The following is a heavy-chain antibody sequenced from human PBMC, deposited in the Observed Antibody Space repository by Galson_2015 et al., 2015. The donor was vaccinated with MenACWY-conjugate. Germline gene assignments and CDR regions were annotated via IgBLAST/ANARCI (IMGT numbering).Heavy chain of an antibody. CDR2: ISNSGSST. CDR3: AKRQRVSSITWYTFDY. V-gene: IGHV3-23*01. J-gene: IGHJ4*02. D-gene: IGHD6-13*01. Sequence: SLRLSCAASGFTFTTYAMSWVRQAPGKGLEWVSAISNSGSSTYYADSVKGRFAISRDNSKNTLYLQMDSLRAEDTAVYYCAKRQRVSSITWYTFDYWGQGTLVTVSS. CDR1: GFTFTTYA.